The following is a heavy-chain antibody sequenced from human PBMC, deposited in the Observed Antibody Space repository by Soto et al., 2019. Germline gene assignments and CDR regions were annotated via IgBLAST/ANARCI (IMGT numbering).Heavy chain of an antibody. CDR1: GYTFTSYG. D-gene: IGHD1-26*01. Sequence: GASVKVSCKDSGYTFTSYGISWVRQAPGQGLEWVGWISAYNGNKNYAQKLQGRVTMTTDPSTSTAYMELRSLRSDDTAVYYCARASGSSYWFDPWGQGTLVTVSS. V-gene: IGHV1-18*01. CDR3: ARASGSSYWFDP. CDR2: ISAYNGNK. J-gene: IGHJ5*02.